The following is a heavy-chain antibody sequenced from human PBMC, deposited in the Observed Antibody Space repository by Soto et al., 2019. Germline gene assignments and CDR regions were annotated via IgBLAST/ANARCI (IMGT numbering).Heavy chain of an antibody. D-gene: IGHD5-18*01. Sequence: WGSLRLSCAASGFTFSSYAMHWVRQAPGKGLEWVAVISYDGSNKYYADSVKGRFTISRDNSKNTLYLQMNSLRAEDTAVYYCARERYSYGHYYYYYGMDVWGQGTTVTVSS. CDR1: GFTFSSYA. CDR2: ISYDGSNK. CDR3: ARERYSYGHYYYYYGMDV. V-gene: IGHV3-30-3*01. J-gene: IGHJ6*02.